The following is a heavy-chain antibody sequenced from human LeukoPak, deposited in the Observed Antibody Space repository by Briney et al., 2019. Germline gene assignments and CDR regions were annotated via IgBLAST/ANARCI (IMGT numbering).Heavy chain of an antibody. Sequence: SETLSLTCAVYGESFSGYYWSWIRQPPGKGLEWIGYIYSSGSTNYNPSLKSRVTISIDTSKNQFSLKLSSVTAADTAVYYCARDRPGGSSLDYWGQGTLVTVSS. J-gene: IGHJ4*02. D-gene: IGHD6-13*01. CDR1: GESFSGYY. CDR2: IYSSGST. CDR3: ARDRPGGSSLDY. V-gene: IGHV4-59*01.